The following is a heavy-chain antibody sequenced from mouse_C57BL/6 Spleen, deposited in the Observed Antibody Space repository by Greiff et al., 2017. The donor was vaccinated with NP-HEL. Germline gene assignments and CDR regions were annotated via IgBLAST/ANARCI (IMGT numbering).Heavy chain of an antibody. V-gene: IGHV1-64*01. CDR3: ARGTTVVAGDLDV. CDR1: GYTFTSYW. CDR2: IHPNSGST. Sequence: VQLQQPGAELVKPGASVKLSCKASGYTFTSYWMHWVQQRPGQGLEWIGMIHPNSGSTNYNEKFKSKATLTVDKSSSTAYMQLSRLTSEDSAIYYCARGTTVVAGDLDVWGTGTTVTVSS. D-gene: IGHD1-1*01. J-gene: IGHJ1*03.